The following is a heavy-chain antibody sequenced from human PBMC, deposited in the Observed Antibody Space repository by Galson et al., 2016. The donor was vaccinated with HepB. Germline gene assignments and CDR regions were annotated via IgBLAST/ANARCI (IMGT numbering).Heavy chain of an antibody. CDR2: IKQDASEK. D-gene: IGHD2-21*02. J-gene: IGHJ4*02. V-gene: IGHV3-7*01. CDR3: ARDYRHCGADPM. CDR1: GFAFNTYW. Sequence: ASGFAFNTYWMSWVRHAPGQGLEWVANIKQDASEKYYVDPVKGRFTISRDNAKNSLYLQMNSLTADDTAVYYCARDYRHCGADPMGAQGTLVTVSS.